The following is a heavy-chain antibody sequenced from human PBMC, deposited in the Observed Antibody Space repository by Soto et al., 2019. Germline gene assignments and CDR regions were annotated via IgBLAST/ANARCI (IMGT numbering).Heavy chain of an antibody. D-gene: IGHD3-3*01. Sequence: SETLSLTCTVSGGSISSYYWSWIRQPPGKGLEWIGYIYYSGSTNYNPSLKSRVTISVDTSKNQFSLKLSSVTAADTAVYYCASTRYYDFWSGYYNWFDTWGQGTLVTVSS. CDR2: IYYSGST. CDR3: ASTRYYDFWSGYYNWFDT. V-gene: IGHV4-59*01. J-gene: IGHJ5*02. CDR1: GGSISSYY.